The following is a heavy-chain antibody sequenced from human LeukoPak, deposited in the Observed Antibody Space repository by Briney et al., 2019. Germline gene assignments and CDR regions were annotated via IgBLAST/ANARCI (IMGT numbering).Heavy chain of an antibody. D-gene: IGHD3-22*01. J-gene: IGHJ4*02. Sequence: SQTLSLTCAISRDSVSSNSAAWNWIRQSPWRGLEWLGRTYYRSKWYNDYAVSVKRRITINPDTSKNQFSLQMNSVTPEDTAVYYCARDYYDSSGYPPFDYWGQGTLVTVSS. CDR3: ARDYYDSSGYPPFDY. CDR1: RDSVSSNSAA. V-gene: IGHV6-1*01. CDR2: TYYRSKWYN.